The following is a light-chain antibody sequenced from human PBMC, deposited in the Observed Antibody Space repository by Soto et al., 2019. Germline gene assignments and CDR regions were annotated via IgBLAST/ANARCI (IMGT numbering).Light chain of an antibody. CDR3: HDYDNWPGA. J-gene: IGKJ1*01. V-gene: IGKV3-15*01. CDR1: QSTRFN. CDR2: AAS. Sequence: EMVLTQSPAVLSVSPGERATLSCRASQSTRFNLARYQQKPGQAPRLLISAASTSATGIPARFSGSGSGTEFTLAISSLQSEECAMYYCHDYDNWPGAFGRGTWVDIE.